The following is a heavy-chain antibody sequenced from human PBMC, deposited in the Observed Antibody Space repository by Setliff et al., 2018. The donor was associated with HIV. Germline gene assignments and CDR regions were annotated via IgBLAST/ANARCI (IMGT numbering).Heavy chain of an antibody. J-gene: IGHJ4*02. V-gene: IGHV1-2*02. D-gene: IGHD2-21*02. CDR2: INPNSGDT. CDR3: ARGQYCGGDCYSV. CDR1: GYTLTGYY. Sequence: ASVKVSCKASGYTLTGYYMHWVRQAPGQGLEWMGWINPNSGDTNYAQKFQGRVTMTRDTSISTAYMELSRLRSDDTAVYYCARGQYCGGDCYSVWGQGTLVTVSS.